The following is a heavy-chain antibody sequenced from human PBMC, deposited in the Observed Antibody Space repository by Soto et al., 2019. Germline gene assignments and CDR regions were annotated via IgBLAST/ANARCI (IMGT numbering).Heavy chain of an antibody. J-gene: IGHJ4*02. Sequence: EVQLVESGGGLVKPGGSLRLSCAASGFSFSGYGMNWVRQAPGKGLEWVSSISSAGTYIYYADSVKGRFTISRDIAKNSLYLEMNSLRAEDTAVYYCARVSGIAVAQADYWGQRTLVTVSS. CDR1: GFSFSGYG. CDR3: ARVSGIAVAQADY. V-gene: IGHV3-21*01. D-gene: IGHD6-19*01. CDR2: ISSAGTYI.